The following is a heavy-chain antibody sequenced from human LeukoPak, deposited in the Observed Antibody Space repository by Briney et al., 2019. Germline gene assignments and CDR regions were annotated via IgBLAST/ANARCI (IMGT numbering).Heavy chain of an antibody. J-gene: IGHJ3*02. D-gene: IGHD3-10*01. CDR2: FNPSGGST. V-gene: IGHV1-46*01. CDR1: GYPFTSYY. CDR3: ARDSVSGAFDI. Sequence: ASVKVSCKASGYPFTSYYMHWVRQAPGQGLEWMGIFNPSGGSTTYAQEFQGRVTMTRDTSTSTVYMELSSLRSEDTAVYYCARDSVSGAFDIWGQGTMVTVSS.